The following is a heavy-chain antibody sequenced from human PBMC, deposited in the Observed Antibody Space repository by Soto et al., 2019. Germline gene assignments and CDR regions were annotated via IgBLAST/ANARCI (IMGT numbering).Heavy chain of an antibody. Sequence: GGSLRLSCAASGFTFDDYAMHWVRQAPGKGLEWVSGISWNSGSIGYADSVKGRFTISRDNAKNSLYLQMNSLRAEDTALYYCAKGGVPAADDYYYYYYMAVWGKGTTVTVSS. V-gene: IGHV3-9*01. CDR1: GFTFDDYA. CDR3: AKGGVPAADDYYYYYYMAV. D-gene: IGHD2-2*01. CDR2: ISWNSGSI. J-gene: IGHJ6*03.